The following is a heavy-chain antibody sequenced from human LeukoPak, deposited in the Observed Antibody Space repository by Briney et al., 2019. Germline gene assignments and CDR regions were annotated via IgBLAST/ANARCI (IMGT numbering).Heavy chain of an antibody. D-gene: IGHD2-21*02. CDR3: AKRTGAVMATGIDRD. J-gene: IGHJ4*02. CDR2: ISGSGGST. Sequence: AGGSLRLSCAASGFTFSSFAMSWVRQAPGKGLECVSGISGSGGSTYYADSVKGRFTISRDNSKNTLYLQMNSLRAEDTAIYYCAKRTGAVMATGIDRDWGQGTLVTVSS. V-gene: IGHV3-23*01. CDR1: GFTFSSFA.